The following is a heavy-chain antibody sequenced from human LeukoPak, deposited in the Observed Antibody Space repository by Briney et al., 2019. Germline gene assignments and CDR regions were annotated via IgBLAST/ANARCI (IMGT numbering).Heavy chain of an antibody. CDR2: IRGGTVST. V-gene: IGHV3-11*03. Sequence: GGSLRLSCAASGFTFSDYYMSWIRQAPGKGLEWVSSIRGGTVSTYYADSVKGRFTISRDNAKNSLYLQMNSLRAEDTAVYYCVPWLRLGGPDYWGQGTLVTVSS. CDR1: GFTFSDYY. J-gene: IGHJ4*02. D-gene: IGHD5-12*01. CDR3: VPWLRLGGPDY.